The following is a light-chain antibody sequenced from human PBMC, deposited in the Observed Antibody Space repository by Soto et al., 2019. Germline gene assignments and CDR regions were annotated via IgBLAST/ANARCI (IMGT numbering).Light chain of an antibody. Sequence: QSALTQPASVSGSPGQSITISCTGTSSDVGTYNSVSWYQQYPGKAPKLMIHDVSNRPSGVSNRFSGSKSGNTASLTISGLQDEDEADYYCSSYTSSSSYVFGSGTKV. CDR1: SSDVGTYNS. CDR2: DVS. J-gene: IGLJ1*01. V-gene: IGLV2-14*01. CDR3: SSYTSSSSYV.